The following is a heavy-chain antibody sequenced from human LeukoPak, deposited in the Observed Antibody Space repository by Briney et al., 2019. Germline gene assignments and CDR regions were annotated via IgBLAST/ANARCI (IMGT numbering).Heavy chain of an antibody. D-gene: IGHD3-10*01. J-gene: IGHJ4*02. CDR1: GFTFSSYG. CDR3: ARASPVYGSGSPYFDY. V-gene: IGHV3-33*01. Sequence: PGRSLRLSCAASGFTFSSYGMHWVRQAPGKGLEWVAVIWYDGSNIYYADSVKGRFTISRDNSKNTLYLQMNSLRAEDTAVYYCARASPVYGSGSPYFDYWGQGTLVTVSS. CDR2: IWYDGSNI.